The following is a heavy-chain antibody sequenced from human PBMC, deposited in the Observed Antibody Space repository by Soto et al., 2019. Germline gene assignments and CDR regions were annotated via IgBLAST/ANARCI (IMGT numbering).Heavy chain of an antibody. CDR3: AKARRPYPHEYGSGIDY. V-gene: IGHV3-23*01. CDR1: GFSFSSYA. J-gene: IGHJ4*02. D-gene: IGHD3-10*01. Sequence: EVQLLESGGGQVQPGGSLRLSCAASGFSFSSYAMSWVRQAPDKGLEWVSGIIGSDSGHYADSVKGRFTISRDNSKNTLFLQLNSLRADDTATYYCAKARRPYPHEYGSGIDYWGQGTLVSVSS. CDR2: IIGSDSG.